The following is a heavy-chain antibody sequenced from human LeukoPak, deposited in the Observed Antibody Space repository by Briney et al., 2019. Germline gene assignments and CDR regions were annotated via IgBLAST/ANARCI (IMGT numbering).Heavy chain of an antibody. V-gene: IGHV3-21*01. CDR2: ISDSSSYI. Sequence: GGSLRLSCAASGFTFSRYNMNCVRQAPGKGLEWVSSISDSSSYIYYADSVKGRFTISRDNAKNSLYLQMNSLRAEDTAVYYCARDLSPISGSGSYLVYWGQGTLVTVSS. CDR1: GFTFSRYN. J-gene: IGHJ4*02. CDR3: ARDLSPISGSGSYLVY. D-gene: IGHD3-10*01.